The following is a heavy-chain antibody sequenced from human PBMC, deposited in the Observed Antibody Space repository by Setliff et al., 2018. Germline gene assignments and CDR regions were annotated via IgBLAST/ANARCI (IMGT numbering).Heavy chain of an antibody. CDR1: GGSISSGGYY. Sequence: SETLSLTCTVSGGSISSGGYYWSWIRQHPGKGLEWIGYIYYSGSTYYNPSLKSRVTISVDTSKNQFSLKLSSVTAADTAVYYCARARYSGYVDYWGQGALVTVS. J-gene: IGHJ4*02. V-gene: IGHV4-31*03. CDR2: IYYSGST. CDR3: ARARYSGYVDY. D-gene: IGHD5-12*01.